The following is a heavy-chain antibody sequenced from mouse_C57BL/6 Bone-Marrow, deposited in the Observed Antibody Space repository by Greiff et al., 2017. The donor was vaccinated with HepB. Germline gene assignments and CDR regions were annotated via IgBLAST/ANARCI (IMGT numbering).Heavy chain of an antibody. CDR2: INPNNGGT. D-gene: IGHD3-1*01. V-gene: IGHV1-26*01. CDR3: ARRGYVEGYYFDY. J-gene: IGHJ2*01. CDR1: GYTFTDYY. Sequence: EVQLQQSGPELVKPGASVKISCKASGYTFTDYYMNWVKQSHGKSLEWIGDINPNNGGTSYNQKFKGKATLTVDKSSSTAYMELRSLTSEDSAVYYCARRGYVEGYYFDYWGQGTTLTVSS.